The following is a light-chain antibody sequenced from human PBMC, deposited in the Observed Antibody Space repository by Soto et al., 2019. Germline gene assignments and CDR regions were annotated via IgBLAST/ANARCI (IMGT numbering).Light chain of an antibody. Sequence: EIVLTQSPGTLSSSPGERATLSCRASQSVSTRSLAWYQQKPGQAPRLLISGPSSRAADIPDRFSGSGSGTDFTLTINRVEPEDFAVYYCQQYDSSPRTFGQGTKVE. CDR3: QQYDSSPRT. V-gene: IGKV3-20*01. CDR1: QSVSTRS. CDR2: GPS. J-gene: IGKJ1*01.